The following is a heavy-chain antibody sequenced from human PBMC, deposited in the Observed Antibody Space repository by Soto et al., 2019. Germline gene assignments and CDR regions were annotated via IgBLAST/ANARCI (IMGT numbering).Heavy chain of an antibody. D-gene: IGHD2-8*01. CDR1: GGSFSSSSHY. J-gene: IGHJ4*01. CDR3: ARRSHTNWPAY. CDR2: IYYDGRT. V-gene: IGHV4-39*01. Sequence: SETLSLTCTVSGGSFSSSSHYWVWIRQPPGKGLEWVGSIYYDGRTYYNASLESRVTISVDTSKNQFSLKVNSVTVADTAVYYCARRSHTNWPAYWGHGTQVTVSS.